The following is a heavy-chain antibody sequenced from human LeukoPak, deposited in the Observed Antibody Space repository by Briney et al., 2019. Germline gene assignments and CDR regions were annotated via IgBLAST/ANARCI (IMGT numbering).Heavy chain of an antibody. J-gene: IGHJ4*02. CDR1: GYTFTSYG. D-gene: IGHD1-26*01. CDR3: ARGKGVGATNYFDL. Sequence: GASVKVSCKASGYTFTSYGISWVRQAPGQGLEWMGVMNPYSGTSVAAQKFRGRFTMTRDSTKTTAYMELSSLTSEDTAVYFCARGKGVGATNYFDLWGQGTLVSVSS. V-gene: IGHV1-8*02. CDR2: MNPYSGTS.